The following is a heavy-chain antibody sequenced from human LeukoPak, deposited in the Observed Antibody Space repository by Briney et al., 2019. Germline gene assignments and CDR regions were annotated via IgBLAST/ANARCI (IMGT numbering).Heavy chain of an antibody. J-gene: IGHJ6*04. CDR3: AKDGGNYYDTAGNHLMRSYMDV. CDR1: GFTLSTYT. V-gene: IGHV3-21*01. D-gene: IGHD3-22*01. Sequence: GGSLRLSCAASGFTLSTYTMNWVRQAPEKGLEWVSSIDSGSSYIYYAESVKGRFTISRDNAKNSLYLQMNSLRAEDTAVYYFAKDGGNYYDTAGNHLMRSYMDVWGKGTTVTVSS. CDR2: IDSGSSYI.